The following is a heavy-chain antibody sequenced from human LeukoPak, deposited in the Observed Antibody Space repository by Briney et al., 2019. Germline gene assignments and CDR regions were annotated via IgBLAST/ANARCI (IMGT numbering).Heavy chain of an antibody. V-gene: IGHV4-34*01. CDR2: INHSGST. J-gene: IGHJ5*02. CDR1: GFTFSSYW. Sequence: GSLRLSCAASGFTFSSYWMSWVRQAPGKGLEWIGEINHSGSTNYNPSLKSRVTISVDTSKNQFSLKLSSVTAADTAVYYCARGLRYDILTGYYNDHNWFDPWGQGTLVTVSS. CDR3: ARGLRYDILTGYYNDHNWFDP. D-gene: IGHD3-9*01.